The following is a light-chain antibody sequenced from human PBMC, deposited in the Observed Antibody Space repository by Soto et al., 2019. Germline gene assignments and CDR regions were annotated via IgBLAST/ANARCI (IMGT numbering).Light chain of an antibody. CDR3: SSYAGTYIV. Sequence: QSVLTQPPSASGSPGQSVAISCTGTSIDVGGYDYVSWYQQHPGKAPKLMIYDVSKRPSGVPDRFSGSKSGNTASLTVSGLQAEDEADYYCSSYAGTYIVFGTGTKVTVL. V-gene: IGLV2-8*01. CDR2: DVS. CDR1: SIDVGGYDY. J-gene: IGLJ1*01.